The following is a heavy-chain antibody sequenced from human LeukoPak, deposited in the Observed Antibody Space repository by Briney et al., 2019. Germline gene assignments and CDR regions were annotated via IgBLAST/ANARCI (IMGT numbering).Heavy chain of an antibody. CDR1: GYTFTYFG. D-gene: IGHD3-22*01. V-gene: IGHV1-8*03. J-gene: IGHJ3*02. CDR2: MNPNSGNT. CDR3: ASLKDYYDSSGYLVTDAFDI. Sequence: ASVKVSCKASGYTFTYFGLNWVRQATGQGLEWMGWMNPNSGNTGYAQKFQGRVTITRNTSISTAYMELSSLRSEDTAVYYCASLKDYYDSSGYLVTDAFDIWGQGTMVTVSS.